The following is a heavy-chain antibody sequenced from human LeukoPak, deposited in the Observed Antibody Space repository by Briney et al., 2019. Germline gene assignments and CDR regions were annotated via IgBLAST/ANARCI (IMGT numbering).Heavy chain of an antibody. CDR3: ARELLLCGGDCNDY. Sequence: GGSLRPSCAASGFTFSDFEMNWVRQVPGKGLEWVSHIDGGGGSIFYADSVKGRFTVSRDNAKNSLYLQMNSLRVEDTAIYYCARELLLCGGDCNDYWGQGTLVTVSS. CDR2: IDGGGGSI. D-gene: IGHD2-21*02. V-gene: IGHV3-48*03. J-gene: IGHJ4*02. CDR1: GFTFSDFE.